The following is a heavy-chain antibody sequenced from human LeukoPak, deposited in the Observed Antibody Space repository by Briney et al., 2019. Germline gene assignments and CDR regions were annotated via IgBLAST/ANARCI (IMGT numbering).Heavy chain of an antibody. CDR3: ASRRRLHAFDI. Sequence: GGSLRLSCAASGFTFSSYGMNWVRQAPGKGLEWVSSISSSSSYIYYADSVKGRFTISRDNAKNSLYLQMNSLRAEDTAVYYCASRRRLHAFDIWGQGTMVTVSS. D-gene: IGHD5-18*01. J-gene: IGHJ3*02. CDR1: GFTFSSYG. CDR2: ISSSSSYI. V-gene: IGHV3-21*01.